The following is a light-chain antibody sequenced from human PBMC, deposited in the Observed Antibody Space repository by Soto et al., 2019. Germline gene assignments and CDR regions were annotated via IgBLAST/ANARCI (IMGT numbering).Light chain of an antibody. CDR2: GAS. CDR1: QSVNNNY. V-gene: IGKV3-20*01. CDR3: HQYSNSPLT. Sequence: EIVFTQSPGTLSFSPGERATLSCRASQSVNNNYLAWYQQKPGQAPRLFIYGASYRATGIPDRFSGSGSGTDFTLTISRLEPEDFAVYYCHQYSNSPLTFGGGTKVDIK. J-gene: IGKJ4*01.